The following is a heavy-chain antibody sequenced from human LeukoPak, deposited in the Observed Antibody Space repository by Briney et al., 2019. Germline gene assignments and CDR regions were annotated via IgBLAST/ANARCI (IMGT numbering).Heavy chain of an antibody. J-gene: IGHJ4*02. Sequence: SETLSLTCSVSNASIISSSYYWGWIRQPPGKGLEWIGSTYYRGRTYYNPSLKIRVTISAATSTNQFSLNMNSVTASDTAVYYCARQKILDDNYDSSGYYVDQWGQGSLVTVSS. D-gene: IGHD3-22*01. CDR2: TYYRGRT. V-gene: IGHV4-39*01. CDR1: NASIISSSYY. CDR3: ARQKILDDNYDSSGYYVDQ.